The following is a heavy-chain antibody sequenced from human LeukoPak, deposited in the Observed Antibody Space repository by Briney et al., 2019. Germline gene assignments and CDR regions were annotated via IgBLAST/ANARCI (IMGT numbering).Heavy chain of an antibody. CDR2: LSRGGGTT. CDR1: GFNFNMFA. V-gene: IGHV3-23*01. J-gene: IGHJ4*02. D-gene: IGHD2-8*01. Sequence: GSLRLSCTGSGFNFNMFAMDWVRQAPGQGLEWVSGLSRGGGTTNYADSVKGRFTISRDKSKNMVFLQMNSLRPEDTAVYYCAKEQRIRHCSEGVCMEGYYFDYWGQGSLVTVSS. CDR3: AKEQRIRHCSEGVCMEGYYFDY.